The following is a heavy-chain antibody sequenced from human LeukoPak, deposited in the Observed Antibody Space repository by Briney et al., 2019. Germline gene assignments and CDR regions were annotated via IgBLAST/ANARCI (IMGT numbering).Heavy chain of an antibody. CDR1: GGSISSYY. D-gene: IGHD5-12*01. Sequence: SETLSLTCTVSGGSISSYYWSWIRQPAGKGLEWIGRIYTSGSTNYNPSLKSRVTMSVDTSKNQFSLKLSSVTAADTAVYYCARDGAGYSGYDCLGYYYYGMDVWGQGTTVTVSS. J-gene: IGHJ6*02. CDR3: ARDGAGYSGYDCLGYYYYGMDV. CDR2: IYTSGST. V-gene: IGHV4-4*07.